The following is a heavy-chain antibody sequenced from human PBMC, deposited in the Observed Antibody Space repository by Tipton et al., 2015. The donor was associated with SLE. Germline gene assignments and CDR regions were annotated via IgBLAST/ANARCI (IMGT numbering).Heavy chain of an antibody. D-gene: IGHD3-22*01. CDR3: AREAPTYYYDSSGYSSYYYYYMDV. CDR1: GGSISSYY. CDR2: VYYTGTT. J-gene: IGHJ6*03. V-gene: IGHV4-59*01. Sequence: TLSLTCTVSGGSISSYYWSWIRQPPGKGLEWIGYVYYTGTTNSNPSLKSRTTISVDTSKNQFSLKLSSVTAADTAVYYCAREAPTYYYDSSGYSSYYYYYMDVWGKGTTVTVSS.